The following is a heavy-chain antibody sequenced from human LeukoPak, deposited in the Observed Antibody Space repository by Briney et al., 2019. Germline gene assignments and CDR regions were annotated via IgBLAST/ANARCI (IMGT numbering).Heavy chain of an antibody. Sequence: SETLSLTCTVSGGSISSYYWSWIRQPPGKGLEWIGYIYYSGSTNYNPSLKSRVTISVDTSKNQFSLKLSSVTAADTVVYYCARLYYGSGSYYKSDAFDIWGQGTMVTVSS. CDR1: GGSISSYY. CDR3: ARLYYGSGSYYKSDAFDI. J-gene: IGHJ3*02. D-gene: IGHD3-10*01. V-gene: IGHV4-59*01. CDR2: IYYSGST.